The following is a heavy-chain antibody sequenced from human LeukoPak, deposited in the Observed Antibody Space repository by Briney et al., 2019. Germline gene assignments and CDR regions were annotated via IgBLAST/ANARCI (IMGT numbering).Heavy chain of an antibody. CDR1: GFTFSSYA. CDR2: ISGSGGST. D-gene: IGHD2-8*01. Sequence: GGSLRLSCAASGFTFSSYAMSWVRQAPGKGPEWVSAISGSGGSTYYADSVKGRFTISRDNSKNTLYLQMNSLRAEDTAVYYCAKDVGPVMGGYYYYYYMDVWGKGTTVTISS. J-gene: IGHJ6*03. CDR3: AKDVGPVMGGYYYYYYMDV. V-gene: IGHV3-23*01.